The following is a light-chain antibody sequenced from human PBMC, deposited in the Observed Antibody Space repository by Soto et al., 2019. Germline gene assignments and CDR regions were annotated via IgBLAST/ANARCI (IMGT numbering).Light chain of an antibody. Sequence: DIVMTQSPLSLPVTPGEPASISCRSSQSLLHSNGYNYLDWYLQKAGQSPQLLIYLGSNRASGVPARFSGSGSGTDFTLKISRVEAEDVGVYYCMQALPSPLTFGQGTKVEIK. CDR1: QSLLHSNGYNY. V-gene: IGKV2-28*01. CDR3: MQALPSPLT. CDR2: LGS. J-gene: IGKJ1*01.